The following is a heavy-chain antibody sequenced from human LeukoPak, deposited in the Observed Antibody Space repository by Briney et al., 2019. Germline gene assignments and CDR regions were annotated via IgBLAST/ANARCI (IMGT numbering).Heavy chain of an antibody. Sequence: GGSLRLSCAASGFTFSTYSMNWVRQAPGKGLEWVSYISSSGSTIYYADSVKGRFTISRDNAKNSLYLQMNSLRAEDTAVYYCASSGGDGYRSHYYYYMDVWGKGTTVTVSS. V-gene: IGHV3-48*04. CDR2: ISSSGSTI. CDR1: GFTFSTYS. CDR3: ASSGGDGYRSHYYYYMDV. D-gene: IGHD5-24*01. J-gene: IGHJ6*03.